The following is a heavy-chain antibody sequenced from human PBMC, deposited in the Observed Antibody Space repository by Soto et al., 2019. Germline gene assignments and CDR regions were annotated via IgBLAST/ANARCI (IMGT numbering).Heavy chain of an antibody. Sequence: GGSRRLSCAASGFTFSSYGMHWVRQAPGKGLEWVAVIWYDGSNKYYADSVKGRFTISRDNSKNTLYLQMNSLRAEDTAVYYCARGASSSYDFWSGASDAFDIWGQGTMVTVSS. CDR1: GFTFSSYG. D-gene: IGHD3-3*01. V-gene: IGHV3-33*01. J-gene: IGHJ3*02. CDR2: IWYDGSNK. CDR3: ARGASSSYDFWSGASDAFDI.